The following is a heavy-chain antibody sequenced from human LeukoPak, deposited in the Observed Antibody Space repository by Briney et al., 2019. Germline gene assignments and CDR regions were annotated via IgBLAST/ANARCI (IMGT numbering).Heavy chain of an antibody. J-gene: IGHJ4*02. D-gene: IGHD3-3*01. CDR1: GYTFTGYY. Sequence: ASVKVSCKATGYTFTGYYIHWVRQAPGQGLEWMGWINPNSGGTNYAQKFQGRVTMTRDMSITTAYMELTWLRSDDTALYFCARDFPKILRPVLRDYWGQGTLVTVSS. CDR2: INPNSGGT. CDR3: ARDFPKILRPVLRDY. V-gene: IGHV1-2*02.